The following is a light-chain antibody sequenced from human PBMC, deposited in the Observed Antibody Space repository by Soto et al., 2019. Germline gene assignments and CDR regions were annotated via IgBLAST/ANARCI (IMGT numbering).Light chain of an antibody. J-gene: IGKJ1*01. Sequence: EIVLTQSPGTLSLSPGERATLSCRASQSVSLAWYQQKPGQAPRLLIYGASSRATGIPDRFSGNGSGTDFTLTISRLEPEDFAEYYCQHYGSSSWTFGQGTKVDIK. V-gene: IGKV3-20*01. CDR2: GAS. CDR3: QHYGSSSWT. CDR1: QSVS.